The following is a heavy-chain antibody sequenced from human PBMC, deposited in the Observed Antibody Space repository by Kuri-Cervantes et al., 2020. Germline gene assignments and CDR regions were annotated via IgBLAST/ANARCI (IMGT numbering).Heavy chain of an antibody. J-gene: IGHJ4*02. CDR2: ISYDGSNK. V-gene: IGHV3-30-3*01. D-gene: IGHD3-10*01. CDR3: ARGPPQELWFGEGYYFDY. Sequence: GGSLRLSCAASGFTFSSYAMHWVRQAPGKGLEWVAVISYDGSNKYYADSVKGRFTISRDNSKNSLYLQMNSLRGEDTAVYYCARGPPQELWFGEGYYFDYWGQGTLVTVSS. CDR1: GFTFSSYA.